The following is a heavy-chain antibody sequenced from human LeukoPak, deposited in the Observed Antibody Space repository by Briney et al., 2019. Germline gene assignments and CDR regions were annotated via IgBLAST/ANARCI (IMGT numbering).Heavy chain of an antibody. Sequence: PEGSLRLSCAASGFTFSSYAMSWVRQAPGKGLEWVSVISGSGGRTDYADSVEGRFTTSRDNSKNTLYLQMNSLRAEDTAVYYCAKARYSSSSYLDYWGQGTLVTVSS. J-gene: IGHJ4*02. CDR2: ISGSGGRT. CDR3: AKARYSSSSYLDY. D-gene: IGHD6-6*01. CDR1: GFTFSSYA. V-gene: IGHV3-23*01.